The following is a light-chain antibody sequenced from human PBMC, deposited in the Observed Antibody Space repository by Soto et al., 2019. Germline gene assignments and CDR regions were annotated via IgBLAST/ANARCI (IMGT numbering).Light chain of an antibody. J-gene: IGLJ1*01. CDR1: SSDVGAYNF. Sequence: LTQPASVSGSPGQSITISCTGTSSDVGAYNFVSWHQQHPGKAPKLMIYNVYDRPSGISYRFSGSKSGNTASLTISGLQGEDEADYYCSAYTVSRTYVFGTGTKVTVL. CDR3: SAYTVSRTYV. V-gene: IGLV2-14*03. CDR2: NVY.